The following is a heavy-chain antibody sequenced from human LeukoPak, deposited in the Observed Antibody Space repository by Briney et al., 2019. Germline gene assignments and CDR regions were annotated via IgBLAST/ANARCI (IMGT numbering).Heavy chain of an antibody. D-gene: IGHD2-2*02. CDR1: GFSLSVYA. Sequence: GGSLRLSCAASGFSLSVYAMHWVRQAQGKGLEWVAFIRNDGSNENYADSVKGRFTISRDKSKNTLYLQMNSLRAEDTAVYYCAKGSVVVPAAIPVDWGQGTLVTVSS. J-gene: IGHJ4*02. CDR3: AKGSVVVPAAIPVD. CDR2: IRNDGSNE. V-gene: IGHV3-30*02.